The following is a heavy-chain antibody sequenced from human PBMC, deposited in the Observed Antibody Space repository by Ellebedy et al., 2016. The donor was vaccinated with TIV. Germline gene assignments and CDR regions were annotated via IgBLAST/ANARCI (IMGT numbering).Heavy chain of an antibody. CDR2: IGTAGDT. CDR1: GFTFSSYD. CDR3: ARHPTLGYGMDV. D-gene: IGHD3-16*01. J-gene: IGHJ6*02. Sequence: GESLKISCAASGFTFSSYDMHWVRQATGKGLEWVSAIGTAGDTYYPGSVKGRFTISRENAKNSLYLLMNSLRAGDTAVYYCARHPTLGYGMDVWGQGTTVTVSS. V-gene: IGHV3-13*01.